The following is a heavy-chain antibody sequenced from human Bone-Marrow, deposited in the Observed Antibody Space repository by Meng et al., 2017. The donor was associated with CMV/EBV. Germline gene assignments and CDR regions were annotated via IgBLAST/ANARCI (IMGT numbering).Heavy chain of an antibody. CDR2: INPNSGGT. CDR3: ARAQLGITMIRGVTPYFDY. J-gene: IGHJ4*02. CDR1: GYTFTGYY. Sequence: ASVKVSCKASGYTFTGYYMHWVRQAPGQGLEWMGWINPNSGGTNYAQKFQGRVTMTRDTSISTAYMEVRRLRSDDTAAYYCARAQLGITMIRGVTPYFDYWGQGTLVTVSS. D-gene: IGHD3-10*01. V-gene: IGHV1-2*02.